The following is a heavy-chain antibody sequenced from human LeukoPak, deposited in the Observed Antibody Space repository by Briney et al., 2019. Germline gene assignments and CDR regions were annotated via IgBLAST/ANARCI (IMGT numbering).Heavy chain of an antibody. J-gene: IGHJ4*02. CDR3: AKHGDFNFDS. Sequence: GGSLRLSCAASGFTFSNYWMGWVRQAPGKGLEWVANIRQDGGERYYVDSVKGRFIISRDNAKNSLYLQMNSLRAEDTAVYYCAKHGDFNFDSWGQGTLVTVSS. V-gene: IGHV3-7*05. CDR1: GFTFSNYW. CDR2: IRQDGGER. D-gene: IGHD7-27*01.